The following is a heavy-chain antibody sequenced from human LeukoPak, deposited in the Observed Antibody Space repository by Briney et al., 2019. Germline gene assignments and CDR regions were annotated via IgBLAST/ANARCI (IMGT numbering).Heavy chain of an antibody. CDR2: TSWNSGSI. V-gene: IGHV3-9*01. D-gene: IGHD6-6*01. CDR3: AKDLGSSFSSNFDY. CDR1: GFTFSSYA. Sequence: GGSLRLSCAASGFTFSSYAMGWVRQAPGKGLEWVSGTSWNSGSIGYADSVKGRFTISRDNAKNSLYLQMNSLRAEDTALYYCAKDLGSSFSSNFDYWGQGTLVTVSS. J-gene: IGHJ4*02.